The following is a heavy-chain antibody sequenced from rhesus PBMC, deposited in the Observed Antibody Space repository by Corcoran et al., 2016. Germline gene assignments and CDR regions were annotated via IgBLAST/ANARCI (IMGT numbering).Heavy chain of an antibody. CDR2: IRSGGST. Sequence: QVQLQQWGDGLVKPSETLSLTCAVYGGSISRNSWIWIRPPPGKGLEWSGRIRSGGSTNDNPPLKSRVTISIDTSKNQFSLKLSSVTAADTAVYYCARGGGSTYVDYWGQGVLVTVSS. J-gene: IGHJ4*01. CDR1: GGSISRNS. V-gene: IGHV4-160*01. CDR3: ARGGGSTYVDY. D-gene: IGHD4-29*01.